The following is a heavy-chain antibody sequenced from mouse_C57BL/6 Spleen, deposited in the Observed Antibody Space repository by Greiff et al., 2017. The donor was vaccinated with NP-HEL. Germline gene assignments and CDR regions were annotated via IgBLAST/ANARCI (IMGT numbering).Heavy chain of an antibody. CDR3: ARPSRYFDY. J-gene: IGHJ2*01. V-gene: IGHV1-26*01. CDR1: GYTFTDYY. Sequence: EVQLQQSGPELVKPGASVKISCKASGYTFTDYYMNWVKQSHGKSLEWIGDINPNNGGTSYNQKFKGKATLTVDKSSSTAYMELRSLTSEDSAVYYCARPSRYFDYWGQGTTLTVSS. CDR2: INPNNGGT.